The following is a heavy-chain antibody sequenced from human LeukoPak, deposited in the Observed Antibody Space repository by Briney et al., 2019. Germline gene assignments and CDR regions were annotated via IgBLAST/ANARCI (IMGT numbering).Heavy chain of an antibody. D-gene: IGHD4-11*01. CDR2: IYPGDSDT. Sequence: GESLKISCKVSGYILTNNWIGWVRQMPGKGLEWMGIIYPGDSDTRYSPSFQGQVTISADKSISTAYLQWSSLKASDTAMYYCARHTAYTDAFDIWGQGTMVTVSS. CDR3: ARHTAYTDAFDI. V-gene: IGHV5-51*01. J-gene: IGHJ3*02. CDR1: GYILTNNW.